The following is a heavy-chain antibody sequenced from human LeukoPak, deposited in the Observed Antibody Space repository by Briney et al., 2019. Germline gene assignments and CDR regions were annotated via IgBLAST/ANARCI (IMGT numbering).Heavy chain of an antibody. CDR3: TAGVGHSDFDY. Sequence: GGSLRLSCAASGFTFSNAWMSWVRQAPGKGLEWVGRVKSKSDGGTTGYAAPVKGRFTISRDDSKNTYLQMNSLKSEDTAVYFCTAGVGHSDFDYWGQGTLVTVSS. J-gene: IGHJ4*02. D-gene: IGHD2-8*01. V-gene: IGHV3-15*01. CDR2: VKSKSDGGTT. CDR1: GFTFSNAW.